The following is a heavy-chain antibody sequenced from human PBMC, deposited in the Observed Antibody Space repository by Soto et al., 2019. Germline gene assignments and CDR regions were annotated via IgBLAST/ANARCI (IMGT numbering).Heavy chain of an antibody. Sequence: SETLSLTFTVSGCSISSYYWSLIRQPPGKGLEWIGDIYYSGSTNHNPSLKSRVTISIDTSKNQFSLKLSSVTAADTAVYYCARYNKGVATRYAFDIWGQGTMVTVSS. CDR2: IYYSGST. J-gene: IGHJ3*02. V-gene: IGHV4-59*01. D-gene: IGHD1-1*01. CDR3: ARYNKGVATRYAFDI. CDR1: GCSISSYY.